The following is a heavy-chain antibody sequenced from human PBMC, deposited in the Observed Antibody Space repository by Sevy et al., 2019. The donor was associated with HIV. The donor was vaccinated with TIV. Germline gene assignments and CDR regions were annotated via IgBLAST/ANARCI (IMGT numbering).Heavy chain of an antibody. D-gene: IGHD3-10*01. V-gene: IGHV3-30*03. CDR1: GITFSTSG. Sequence: GGSLRLSCVVSGITFSTSGMHWVRQAPGKGLEWVAVISYDGSNKYYADSVKGRFTISRDNSKNTLYLQMNSLRTEDTAVYYCARDRGSGKNVFFDYWGQGTLVTVSS. CDR2: ISYDGSNK. J-gene: IGHJ4*02. CDR3: ARDRGSGKNVFFDY.